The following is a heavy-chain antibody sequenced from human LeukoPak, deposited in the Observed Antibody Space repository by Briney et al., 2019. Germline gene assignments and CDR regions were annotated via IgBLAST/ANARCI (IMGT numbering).Heavy chain of an antibody. V-gene: IGHV5-51*01. D-gene: IGHD3-22*01. J-gene: IGHJ4*02. CDR1: GYSFTRYW. CDR3: ARRAGYYGSSGYYSFDS. CDR2: IFPDDSDT. Sequence: GESLKISFKGSGYSFTRYWIGWGRQMPGKGVEWMGIIFPDDSDTTYSASLRGQVTISADKSINTAYLQWSSLKASDTAMYYCARRAGYYGSSGYYSFDSWGQGTLVTVSS.